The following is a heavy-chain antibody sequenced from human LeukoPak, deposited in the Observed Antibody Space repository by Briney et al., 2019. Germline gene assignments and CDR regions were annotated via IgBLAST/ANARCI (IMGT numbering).Heavy chain of an antibody. CDR3: ARIYDFWSGYYRFDY. CDR1: GYSFTSYW. J-gene: IGHJ4*02. CDR2: IYPGDSDT. Sequence: GESLQISCKGSGYSFTSYWIGWVRQLPGKGLEWMGIIYPGDSDTRYSPSLQGQVTISADKSISTAYLQWSSLKASDTAMYYCARIYDFWSGYYRFDYWGQGTLVTVSS. D-gene: IGHD3-3*01. V-gene: IGHV5-51*01.